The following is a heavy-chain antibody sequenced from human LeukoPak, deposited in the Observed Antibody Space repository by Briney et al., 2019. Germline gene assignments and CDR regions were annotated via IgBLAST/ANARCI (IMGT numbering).Heavy chain of an antibody. CDR2: INPNSGGT. D-gene: IGHD3-3*01. CDR1: GYTFTGYY. CDR3: ARDSGPLRFLEWLFPAYYGMDV. Sequence: ASVKVSCKASGYTFTGYYMHWVRQAPGQGLDWMGWINPNSGGTNYAQKFQGRVTMTRDTSISTAYMELSRLRSDDTAVYYCARDSGPLRFLEWLFPAYYGMDVWGQGTTVTVSS. V-gene: IGHV1-2*02. J-gene: IGHJ6*02.